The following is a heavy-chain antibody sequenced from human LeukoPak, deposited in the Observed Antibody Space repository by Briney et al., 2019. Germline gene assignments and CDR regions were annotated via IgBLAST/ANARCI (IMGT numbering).Heavy chain of an antibody. V-gene: IGHV4-4*07. J-gene: IGHJ5*02. CDR3: ASRLWFGERRFDP. D-gene: IGHD3-10*01. CDR1: GDSISNFY. Sequence: SETLSLTCTVSGDSISNFYWSWIRQPAEKGLEWIGRVYSSGSTNYNPSLKSRVTISVDTSKNQFSLKLSSVTAADTAVYYCASRLWFGERRFDPWGQGTLVTVSS. CDR2: VYSSGST.